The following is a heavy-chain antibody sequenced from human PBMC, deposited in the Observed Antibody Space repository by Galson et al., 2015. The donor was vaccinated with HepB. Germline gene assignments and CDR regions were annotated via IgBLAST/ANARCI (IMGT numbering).Heavy chain of an antibody. V-gene: IGHV1-3*01. CDR2: INAANGDT. Sequence: SVKVSCKASGYTFISYPIHWVRQAPGQRLEWVGWINAANGDTKYSQRFQDRVSITRDTSASTVYMHLCSLTSEDTAVYYCAKVNRELELRTYHYYYYMDVWGGGTTVTVSS. CDR3: AKVNRELELRTYHYYYYMDV. CDR1: GYTFISYP. J-gene: IGHJ6*03. D-gene: IGHD1-7*01.